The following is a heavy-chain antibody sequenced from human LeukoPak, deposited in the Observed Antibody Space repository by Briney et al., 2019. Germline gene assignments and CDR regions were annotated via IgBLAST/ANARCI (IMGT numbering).Heavy chain of an antibody. CDR2: IYHSGST. CDR3: ARVEQQLGYYYYMDV. J-gene: IGHJ6*03. V-gene: IGHV4-4*02. D-gene: IGHD6-13*01. Sequence: SETLSLTCAVSGGSISSSNWWSWVRQPPGKGLEWIGEIYHSGSTNYNPSLKSRVTISVDKSRNQFSLKLSSVTAADTAVYYCARVEQQLGYYYYMDVWGKGTTVTVSS. CDR1: GGSISSSNW.